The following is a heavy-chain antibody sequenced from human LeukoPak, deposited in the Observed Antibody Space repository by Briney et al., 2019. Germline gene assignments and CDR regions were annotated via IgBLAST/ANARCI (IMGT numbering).Heavy chain of an antibody. J-gene: IGHJ4*02. D-gene: IGHD6-6*01. Sequence: PGGSLRLSCAASGFTFSSYSMNWVRQAPGKGLEWVSSISSSSSYIYYADSVKGRFTISRDNAKNSLYLQMNSLRAEDTAVYYCARSDEYSNSSPDWGQGTLVTVSS. CDR3: ARSDEYSNSSPD. CDR1: GFTFSSYS. CDR2: ISSSSSYI. V-gene: IGHV3-21*01.